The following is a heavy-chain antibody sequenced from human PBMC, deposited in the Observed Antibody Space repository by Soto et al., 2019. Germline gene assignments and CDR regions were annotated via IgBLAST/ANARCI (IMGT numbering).Heavy chain of an antibody. CDR2: ISYDGSNK. CDR3: AKVRIAVAGFFDY. Sequence: PGGSLRLSCAASGFTFSSYGMHWVRQAPGKGLEWVAVISYDGSNKYYADSVKGRFTISRDNSKNTLYLQMNSLRAEDTAVYYCAKVRIAVAGFFDYWGQGT. D-gene: IGHD6-19*01. J-gene: IGHJ4*02. CDR1: GFTFSSYG. V-gene: IGHV3-30*18.